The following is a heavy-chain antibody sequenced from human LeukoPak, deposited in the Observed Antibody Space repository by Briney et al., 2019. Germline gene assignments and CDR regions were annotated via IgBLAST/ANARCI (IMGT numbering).Heavy chain of an antibody. CDR2: IYYSGST. J-gene: IGHJ4*02. CDR3: ARGGLQYDY. V-gene: IGHV4-59*01. D-gene: IGHD4-11*01. CDR1: GGSISSYY. Sequence: SETLSLTCTVSGGSISSYYWIWIRQPPGKGLEWIGYIYYSGSTNYNPSLKSRVTISVDTSKNQFSLKLSSVTAADTAVYYCARGGLQYDYWGQGTLVTVSS.